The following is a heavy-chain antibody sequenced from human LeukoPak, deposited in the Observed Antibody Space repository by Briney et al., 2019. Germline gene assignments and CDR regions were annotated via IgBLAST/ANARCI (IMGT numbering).Heavy chain of an antibody. J-gene: IGHJ3*02. Sequence: GESLKISCKGSGYSFTSYWIGWVRQMPGKGLKWMGIIYPGVSDARYSPSFQGQVTISADKSISTAYLQWSSLKASDTAMYYCARPVEMATLGAFDIWGQGTMVTVSS. CDR3: ARPVEMATLGAFDI. D-gene: IGHD5-24*01. CDR2: IYPGVSDA. V-gene: IGHV5-51*01. CDR1: GYSFTSYW.